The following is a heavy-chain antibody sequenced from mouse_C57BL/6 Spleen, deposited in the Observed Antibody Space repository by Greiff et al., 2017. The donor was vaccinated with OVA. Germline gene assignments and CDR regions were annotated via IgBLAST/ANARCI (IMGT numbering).Heavy chain of an antibody. CDR3: ARGGYGNYDGDYYAMDY. D-gene: IGHD2-1*01. Sequence: QVQLQQSGAELARPGASVKMSCKASGYTFTSYTMHWVKQRPGQGLEWIGYINPSSGYTKYNQKFKDKATLTADKSSSTAYMQLSSLTSEDSAVYYCARGGYGNYDGDYYAMDYWGQGTSVTVSS. CDR1: GYTFTSYT. V-gene: IGHV1-4*01. CDR2: INPSSGYT. J-gene: IGHJ4*01.